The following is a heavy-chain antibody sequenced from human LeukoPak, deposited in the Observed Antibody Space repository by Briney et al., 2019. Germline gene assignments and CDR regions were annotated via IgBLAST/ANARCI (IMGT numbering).Heavy chain of an antibody. CDR1: GFTFSSYS. Sequence: PGGSLRLSCAASGFTFSSYSMNWVRQAPGKGLEWVSSISSSSSYIYYAESVKGRFTISRDNAKNSLYLQMNSLRAEDTAVYYCARAFFRLGELSLYRYNWFDPWGQGTPVTVSS. CDR2: ISSSSSYI. J-gene: IGHJ5*02. D-gene: IGHD3-16*02. CDR3: ARAFFRLGELSLYRYNWFDP. V-gene: IGHV3-21*01.